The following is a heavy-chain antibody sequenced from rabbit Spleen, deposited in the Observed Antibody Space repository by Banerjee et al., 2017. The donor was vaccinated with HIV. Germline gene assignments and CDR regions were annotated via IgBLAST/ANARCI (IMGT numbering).Heavy chain of an antibody. Sequence: QSLEESGGDLVKPGASLTLTCKASGFDFSSWYYMCWVRQAPGKGLELIGCIYVTSGSTWYASWVNGRFTISRSTSLNTVDLKMTSLTAADTATYFCARDAGTSFSSYGMDLWGPGTLVTVS. V-gene: IGHV1S43*01. CDR1: GFDFSSWYY. CDR2: IYVTSGST. CDR3: ARDAGTSFSSYGMDL. D-gene: IGHD8-1*01. J-gene: IGHJ6*01.